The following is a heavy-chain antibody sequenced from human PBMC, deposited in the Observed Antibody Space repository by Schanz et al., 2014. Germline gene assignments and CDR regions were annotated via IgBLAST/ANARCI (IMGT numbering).Heavy chain of an antibody. CDR3: AKDAENTAMITDYFDY. CDR1: GFTFSSYS. J-gene: IGHJ4*02. D-gene: IGHD5-18*01. V-gene: IGHV3-48*01. Sequence: EVQLVESGGGLVQPGGSLRLSCAASGFTFSSYSMNWVRQAPGKGLEWISYIGSSSSRIDHADSVKGRFTISRDNAKNSLYLQMNSLRAEDTAVYYCAKDAENTAMITDYFDYWGQGTRVTVSS. CDR2: IGSSSSRI.